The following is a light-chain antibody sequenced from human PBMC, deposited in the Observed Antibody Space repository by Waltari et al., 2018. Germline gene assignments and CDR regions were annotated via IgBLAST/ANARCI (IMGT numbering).Light chain of an antibody. Sequence: DFVMTQSPLSLSVTLGQSASISRRSSQSLVYSDGNTFLNWFLQRPGQPPRRLIYKVSNRDSGVPDRFSGSGSGTDFTLEISRVEPEDVGLYYCMQGTHWSFTFGQGTKLEI. J-gene: IGKJ2*01. CDR1: QSLVYSDGNTF. CDR2: KVS. CDR3: MQGTHWSFT. V-gene: IGKV2-30*01.